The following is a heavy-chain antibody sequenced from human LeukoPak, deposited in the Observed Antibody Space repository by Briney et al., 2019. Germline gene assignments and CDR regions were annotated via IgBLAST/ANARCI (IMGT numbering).Heavy chain of an antibody. CDR1: EYSFTTYW. D-gene: IGHD3-10*01. CDR2: IDPSDSYT. V-gene: IGHV5-10-1*01. Sequence: GESLKISCKGSEYSFTTYWISWVRQMPGKGLEWMGRIDPSDSYTNYSPSFQGHVTISADRSISTAYLQWSSLKASDTAMYYCARLGGARDGYWGQGTLVTVSS. CDR3: ARLGGARDGY. J-gene: IGHJ4*02.